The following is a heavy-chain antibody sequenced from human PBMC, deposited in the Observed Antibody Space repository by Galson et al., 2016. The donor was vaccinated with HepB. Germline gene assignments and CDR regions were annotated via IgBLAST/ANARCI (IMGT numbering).Heavy chain of an antibody. V-gene: IGHV3-33*01. CDR3: ARKFSGSENYFFDY. CDR1: GFNFSNYG. CDR2: IWYDGSEK. J-gene: IGHJ4*02. D-gene: IGHD3-10*01. Sequence: SLRLSCAESGFNFSNYGMHWVRQAPGKGLEWVAVIWYDGSEKYYADSVKGRFTISRDNSKNTLHLQMNSLRTEDTAVYYCARKFSGSENYFFDYWGQGTLVIVSS.